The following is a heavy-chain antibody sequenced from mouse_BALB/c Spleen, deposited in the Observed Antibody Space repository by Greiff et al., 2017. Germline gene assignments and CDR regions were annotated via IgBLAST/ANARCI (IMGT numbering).Heavy chain of an antibody. Sequence: EVKLQESGGGLVKPGGSLKLSCAASGFTFSSYAMSWVRQTPEKRLEWVASISSGGSTYYPDSVKGRFTISRDNARNILYLQMSSLRSEDTAMYYCARDGVDAMDYWGQGTSVTVSS. CDR2: ISSGGST. J-gene: IGHJ4*01. CDR1: GFTFSSYA. D-gene: IGHD1-1*02. V-gene: IGHV5-6-5*01. CDR3: ARDGVDAMDY.